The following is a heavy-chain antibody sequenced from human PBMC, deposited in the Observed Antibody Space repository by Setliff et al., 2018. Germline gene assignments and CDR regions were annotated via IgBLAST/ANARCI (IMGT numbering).Heavy chain of an antibody. D-gene: IGHD1-1*01. CDR2: MHYSGRA. CDR3: ARTGTYRYFDY. Sequence: SETLSLTCTVSGGSIGPHYWSWIRQAPGKGLEWIGSMHYSGRAYYSSSLKSRVTISVDTSKSQFSLRLNSVTAADTAVYYCARTGTYRYFDYWGRGTLVTVSS. J-gene: IGHJ4*02. CDR1: GGSIGPHY. V-gene: IGHV4-59*04.